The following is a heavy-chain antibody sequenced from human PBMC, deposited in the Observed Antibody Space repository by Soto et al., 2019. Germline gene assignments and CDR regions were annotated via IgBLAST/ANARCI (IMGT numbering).Heavy chain of an antibody. V-gene: IGHV5-10-1*01. CDR1: GYSFAGYW. Sequence: PGESLKISCKGSGYSFAGYWITWVRQKPGEGLEWMGRIDPSDSQTYYSPSFRGHVTISADKSISTAYLQWSSLKASDTAMYYCASSLYDYGMDVWGQGTTVTVSS. J-gene: IGHJ6*02. CDR3: ASSLYDYGMDV. CDR2: IDPSDSQT.